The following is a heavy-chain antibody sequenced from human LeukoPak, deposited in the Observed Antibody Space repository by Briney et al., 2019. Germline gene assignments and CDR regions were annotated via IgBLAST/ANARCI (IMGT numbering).Heavy chain of an antibody. J-gene: IGHJ4*02. D-gene: IGHD2-2*01. CDR1: GYSFTTYW. CDR2: IYPGDSDT. V-gene: IGHV5-51*01. CDR3: ARRQGCSSTSCPPDS. Sequence: GESLKISCRGSGYSFTTYWIGWVRQMPGKGLEWMGIIYPGDSDTRYSPSFQGQVTMSADKSINTAYLQWSSLKASDTAMYYCARRQGCSSTSCPPDSWGQGALVTVSS.